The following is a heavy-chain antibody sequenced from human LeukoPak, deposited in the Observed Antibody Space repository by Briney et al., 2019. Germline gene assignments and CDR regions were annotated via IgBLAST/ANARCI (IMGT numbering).Heavy chain of an antibody. CDR3: ARAVVTSRSILFDY. CDR1: GFTFSSYA. Sequence: GGSLRLSCAASGFTFSSYAMSWVRQAPGKGLEWVSRINSDGSSTSYADSVKGRFTISRDNAKNTLYLQMNSLRAEDTAVYYCARAVVTSRSILFDYWGQGTLVTVSS. V-gene: IGHV3-74*01. D-gene: IGHD4-23*01. CDR2: INSDGSST. J-gene: IGHJ4*02.